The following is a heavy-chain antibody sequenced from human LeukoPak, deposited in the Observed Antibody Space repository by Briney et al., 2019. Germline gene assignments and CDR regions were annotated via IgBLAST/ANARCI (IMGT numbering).Heavy chain of an antibody. CDR3: ARSPHYFYGMDV. CDR1: GFTVSGNY. CDR2: IYSGGST. J-gene: IGHJ6*02. Sequence: PGGSLRLSCAASGFTVSGNYMSWVRQAPGKGLEWVSLIYSGGSTYYADSVKGRFTVSRDNSKNTLYLQMNSLRAEDTAVYYCARSPHYFYGMDVWGQGTTVTVSS. V-gene: IGHV3-66*01.